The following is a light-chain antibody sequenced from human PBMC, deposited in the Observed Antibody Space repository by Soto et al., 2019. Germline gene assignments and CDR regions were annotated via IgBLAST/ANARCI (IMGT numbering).Light chain of an antibody. J-gene: IGKJ4*01. CDR2: DAY. Sequence: EVVLTQSPATLSLSPGESATLSCRASQSVDIYLAWYQQKPGQAPRLLIYDAYNRATGIPARFSGSGSETNFTLTISSLEPEDFAVYYCQQRRIWPPLTFGGGTKVEIK. V-gene: IGKV3-11*01. CDR3: QQRRIWPPLT. CDR1: QSVDIY.